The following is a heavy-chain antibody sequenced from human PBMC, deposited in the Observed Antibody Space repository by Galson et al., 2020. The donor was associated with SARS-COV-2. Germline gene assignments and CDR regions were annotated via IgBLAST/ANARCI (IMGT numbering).Heavy chain of an antibody. CDR2: ISYDGSNK. J-gene: IGHJ4*02. D-gene: IGHD6-13*01. CDR1: GFTFSSYA. Sequence: GGSLSLSCAASGFTFSSYAMHWVRQAPGKGLEWVAVISYDGSNKYYADSVKGRFTISRDNSKNTLYLQMNSLRAEDTAVYYCAREGLSSSWDDFDYWGQGTLVTVSS. CDR3: AREGLSSSWDDFDY. V-gene: IGHV3-30*04.